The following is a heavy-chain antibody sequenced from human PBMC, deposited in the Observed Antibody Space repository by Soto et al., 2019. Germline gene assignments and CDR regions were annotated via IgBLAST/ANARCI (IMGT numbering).Heavy chain of an antibody. CDR3: ARDKIPGLFDY. CDR1: GGSLTLGIYY. J-gene: IGHJ4*02. Sequence: PSETLSLTCTASGGSLTLGIYYWGWIRQPPGTGLEWIGEINHSGSTNYNPSLKSRVTISVDTSKNQFSLKLTSVTAADTAVYYCARDKIPGLFDYWGQGTLVTVSS. CDR2: INHSGST. V-gene: IGHV4-39*07.